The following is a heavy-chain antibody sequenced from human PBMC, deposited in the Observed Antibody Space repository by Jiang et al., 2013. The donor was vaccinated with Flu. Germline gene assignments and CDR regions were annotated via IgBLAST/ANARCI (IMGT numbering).Heavy chain of an antibody. Sequence: RLSCAASGFTFSSYAMSWVRQAPGKGLEWVSGLSGSGGSTYYADSVKGRFTISRDNSKNTLYLQMNSLRAEDTAVYYCAKAIRVPYYYGMDVWGQGTTVTVSS. V-gene: IGHV3-23*01. CDR3: AKAIRVPYYYGMDV. CDR2: LSGSGGST. J-gene: IGHJ6*02. D-gene: IGHD6-6*01. CDR1: GFTFSSYA.